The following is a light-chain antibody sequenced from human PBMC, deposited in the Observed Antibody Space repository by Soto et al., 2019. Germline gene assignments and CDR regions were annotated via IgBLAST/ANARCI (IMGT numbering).Light chain of an antibody. Sequence: QSVLTRPASVSRSPGQSVTVSCTGTSSDVGAYNYVSWYQQHPGKAPKLIISGVSNRPSGVSNRFSASKSGNTASLTISGLQAEDEADYYCISFTTSVTYVFGTGTKVNVL. V-gene: IGLV2-14*03. J-gene: IGLJ1*01. CDR1: SSDVGAYNY. CDR2: GVS. CDR3: ISFTTSVTYV.